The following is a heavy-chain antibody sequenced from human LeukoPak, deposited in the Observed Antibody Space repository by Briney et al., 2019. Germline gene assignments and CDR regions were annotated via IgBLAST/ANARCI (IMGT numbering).Heavy chain of an antibody. CDR3: ARGRYESTRLSGYYYYYMDV. D-gene: IGHD1-14*01. J-gene: IGHJ6*03. CDR1: GGSISSYY. V-gene: IGHV4-4*07. CDR2: IYTSGST. Sequence: SETLSLTCTVSGGSISSYYWSWIRQPAGKGLEWIGRIYTSGSTIYNPSLKSRVTMSVDTSKNQFSLKLSSVTAADTAVYYCARGRYESTRLSGYYYYYMDVWGKGTTVTVSS.